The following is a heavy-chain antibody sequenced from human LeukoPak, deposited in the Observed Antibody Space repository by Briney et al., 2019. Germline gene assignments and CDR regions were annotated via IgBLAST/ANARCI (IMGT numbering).Heavy chain of an antibody. J-gene: IGHJ3*02. Sequence: PGGSLRLSCAASGFTFSIYSMNWVRQAPGKGLEWVAVISYDGSNKYYADSVKGRFTISRDNSKNTLYLQMNSLRAEDTAVYYCARLLRGYGDQDAFDIWGQGTMVTVSS. CDR1: GFTFSIYS. V-gene: IGHV3-30*03. CDR2: ISYDGSNK. CDR3: ARLLRGYGDQDAFDI. D-gene: IGHD4-17*01.